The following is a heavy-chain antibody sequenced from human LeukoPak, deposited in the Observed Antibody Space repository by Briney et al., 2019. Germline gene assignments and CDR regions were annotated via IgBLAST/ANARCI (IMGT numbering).Heavy chain of an antibody. Sequence: GGSLRLSCAGSGFTFSNSWMTWVRQAPGKGLEWVANIEQDGNKIFYVDSVKGRFTISRDNAKNSLYLQMNTLRAEDTAVYYCARDRGYNTLDYWGQGILVTVSS. CDR1: GFTFSNSW. J-gene: IGHJ4*02. D-gene: IGHD5-18*01. CDR3: ARDRGYNTLDY. V-gene: IGHV3-7*03. CDR2: IEQDGNKI.